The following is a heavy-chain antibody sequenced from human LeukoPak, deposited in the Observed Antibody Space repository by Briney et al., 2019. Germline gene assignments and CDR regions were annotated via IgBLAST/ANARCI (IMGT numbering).Heavy chain of an antibody. CDR3: AGDTPPGGDYYFDY. CDR2: IWNAGTNT. Sequence: GGSLRLSCAASGFSSSTYGMHWVRQAPGKGLEWVALIWNAGTNTYYADSVKGRFTISRDNSKNTLYLQMNSLRAEDTAVYYCAGDTPPGGDYYFDYWGQGTLVIVSS. V-gene: IGHV3-33*01. CDR1: GFSSSTYG. J-gene: IGHJ4*02. D-gene: IGHD3-16*01.